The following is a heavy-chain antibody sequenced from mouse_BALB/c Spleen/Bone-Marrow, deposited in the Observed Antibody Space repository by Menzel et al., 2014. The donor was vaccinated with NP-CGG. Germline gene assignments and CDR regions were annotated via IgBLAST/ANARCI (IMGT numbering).Heavy chain of an antibody. CDR3: ARSGKVRNAMDY. J-gene: IGHJ4*01. D-gene: IGHD2-14*01. Sequence: QVQLKHSGAKLVRPGVSVKISCKGSGYTFTDHAIHWVKRSHAKSLEWIGVISSYYGDAIYNQKFKGKATMTVDKSSSTAYMELARLTSEDSAIYYCARSGKVRNAMDYWGQGTSVTVSS. CDR1: GYTFTDHA. CDR2: ISSYYGDA. V-gene: IGHV1S137*01.